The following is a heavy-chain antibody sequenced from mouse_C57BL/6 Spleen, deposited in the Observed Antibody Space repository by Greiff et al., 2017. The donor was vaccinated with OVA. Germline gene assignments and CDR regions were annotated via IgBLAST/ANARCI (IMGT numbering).Heavy chain of an antibody. Sequence: VKLLESGAELVKPGASVKISCKASGYAFSSYWMNWVKQRPGKGLEWIGQIYPGDGDTNYNGKFKGKATLTADKSSSTAYMQLSSLTSEDSAVYFCARSPDEYAMDCWGQGTSVTVSS. J-gene: IGHJ4*01. CDR3: ARSPDEYAMDC. CDR2: IYPGDGDT. CDR1: GYAFSSYW. V-gene: IGHV1-80*01.